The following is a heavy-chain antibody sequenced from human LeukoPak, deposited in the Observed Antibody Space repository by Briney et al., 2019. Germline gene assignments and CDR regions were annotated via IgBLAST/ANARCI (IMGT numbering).Heavy chain of an antibody. CDR1: GYTFSSYG. CDR2: ISVYAGNT. V-gene: IGHV1-18*01. J-gene: IGHJ4*02. D-gene: IGHD5-12*01. CDR3: ARDHPHGKGYSGCSYFYS. Sequence: AASVKVSCKASGYTFSSYGISWGRQAPGQGLEWMGWISVYAGNTNYAQPFQGRVTTTTEKSTSKAFLHLRSRRSDAHTAYYCARDHPHGKGYSGCSYFYSWGQGTLVTPSS.